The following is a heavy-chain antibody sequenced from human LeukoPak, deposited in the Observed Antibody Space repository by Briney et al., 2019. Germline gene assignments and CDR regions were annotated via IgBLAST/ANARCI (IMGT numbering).Heavy chain of an antibody. CDR1: GFTFSSYW. J-gene: IGHJ4*02. V-gene: IGHV3-7*01. CDR3: AKRGYFDY. Sequence: TGGSLRLSCAASGFTFSSYWMSWVRQAPGKGLEWVANMNQDASEKYYVDSVEGRFTISRDNAKSSLYLQMNSLRAEDTAVYYCAKRGYFDYWGQGTLVTVSS. CDR2: MNQDASEK.